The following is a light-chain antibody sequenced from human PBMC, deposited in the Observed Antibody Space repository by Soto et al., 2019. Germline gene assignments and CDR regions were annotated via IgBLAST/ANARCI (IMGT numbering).Light chain of an antibody. CDR1: QSVSSN. V-gene: IGKV3-15*01. CDR3: QQYNNWPPFT. CDR2: GAS. J-gene: IGKJ2*01. Sequence: EIVMTQSPATLSVSPGERATLSCRASQSVSSNLAWYQQKPGLAPRLLIYGASTRAPGIPARFSGSGSGTEFTLTISSLQSEDFALYYCQQYNNWPPFTFGQGTKLEIK.